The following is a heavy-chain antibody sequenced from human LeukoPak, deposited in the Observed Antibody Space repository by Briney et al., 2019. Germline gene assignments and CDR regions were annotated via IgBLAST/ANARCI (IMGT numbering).Heavy chain of an antibody. V-gene: IGHV3-23*01. Sequence: GSLRLSCAASGFTFSSYVMSWVRQAPGKGLEWVSGISDDGGSTYYADSVKGRFTISRDNSKNTLYLQMNSLRVEDTAVYYCAKGSSNSRPYYFDYWGQGTLVTVSS. CDR2: ISDDGGST. J-gene: IGHJ4*02. CDR1: GFTFSSYV. CDR3: AKGSSNSRPYYFDY. D-gene: IGHD2-2*01.